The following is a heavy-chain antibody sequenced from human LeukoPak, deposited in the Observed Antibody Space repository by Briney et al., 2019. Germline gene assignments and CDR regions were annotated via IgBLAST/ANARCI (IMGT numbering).Heavy chain of an antibody. Sequence: ASVKVSCKPSGYIFSGYYMHWVRQAPGQGLESMGWINSNSGARNYAPKFQGRVTFSRDNSISTAYMELSSLRSDDTAIYYCARGRGGATTGFDHWGQGTLVTVS. V-gene: IGHV1-2*02. J-gene: IGHJ4*02. D-gene: IGHD1-26*01. CDR1: GYIFSGYY. CDR2: INSNSGAR. CDR3: ARGRGGATTGFDH.